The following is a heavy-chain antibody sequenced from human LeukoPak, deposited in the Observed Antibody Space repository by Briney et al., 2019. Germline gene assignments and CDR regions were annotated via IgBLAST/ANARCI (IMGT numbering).Heavy chain of an antibody. V-gene: IGHV5-51*01. J-gene: IGHJ4*02. D-gene: IGHD5-18*01. CDR1: GYSFTSYW. Sequence: GESLPMSCKGSGYSFTSYWIAWVRQMPGKGLEWMGIIYPGDSDTRYSPSFQGQVTISADKSINTAYLQWSSLKASDTAMYYCARSGYSFAYGLDYWGQGTLVTVSS. CDR3: ARSGYSFAYGLDY. CDR2: IYPGDSDT.